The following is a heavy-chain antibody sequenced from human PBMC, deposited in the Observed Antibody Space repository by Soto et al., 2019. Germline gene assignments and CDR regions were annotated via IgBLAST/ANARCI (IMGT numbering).Heavy chain of an antibody. J-gene: IGHJ6*02. V-gene: IGHV3-30*18. CDR1: GFTFSSYG. CDR2: ISYDGSNK. Sequence: QVQLVESGGGVVQPGRSLRLSCAASGFTFSSYGMHWVRQAPGKGLEWVAVISYDGSNKYYADSVKGRFTISRDNSKNTLYLQLNSLSAEDTAVYFCAKEKEYYYDSSGSKAPYYYYGMDVWGQGTTVTVSS. CDR3: AKEKEYYYDSSGSKAPYYYYGMDV. D-gene: IGHD3-22*01.